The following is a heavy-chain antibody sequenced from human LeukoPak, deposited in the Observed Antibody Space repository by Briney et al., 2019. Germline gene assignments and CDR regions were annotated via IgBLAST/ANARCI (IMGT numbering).Heavy chain of an antibody. V-gene: IGHV5-51*01. CDR2: IYPGDSDT. Sequence: GESLKISCKGSRYSFTSYWIGWVRQMPGKGLEWMWIIYPGDSDTRYSPTFQGQVTISAYKSISTAYLQWISLKASDTAMYYCARLGEYCTNGVCYAPDFDYWGQGTLVTVSS. CDR1: RYSFTSYW. CDR3: ARLGEYCTNGVCYAPDFDY. J-gene: IGHJ4*02. D-gene: IGHD2-8*01.